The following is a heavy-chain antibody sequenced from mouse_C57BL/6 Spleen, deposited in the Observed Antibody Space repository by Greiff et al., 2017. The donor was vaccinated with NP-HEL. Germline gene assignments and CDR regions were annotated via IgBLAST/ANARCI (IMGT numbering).Heavy chain of an antibody. Sequence: QVQLQQPGAELVMPGASVKLSCKASGYTFTSYWMHWVKQRPGQGLEWIGEIDPSDSYTNYNQKFTGKSTLTVDKSSSTAYRQLGSLTSEDSAVYYCARRDSSGYWCADWGQGTLVTVSA. CDR2: IDPSDSYT. V-gene: IGHV1-69*01. D-gene: IGHD3-2*02. J-gene: IGHJ3*01. CDR3: ARRDSSGYWCAD. CDR1: GYTFTSYW.